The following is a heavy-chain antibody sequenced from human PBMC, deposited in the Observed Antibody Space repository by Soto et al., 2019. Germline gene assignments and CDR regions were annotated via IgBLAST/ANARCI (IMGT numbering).Heavy chain of an antibody. V-gene: IGHV4-59*08. CDR3: ASSIAAAGTFDY. Sequence: SETLSLTCTVSGGSISSYYWSWIRQPPGKGLEWIGYIYYSGSTNYNPSLKSRVTISVDTSKNQFSLKLSSVTAADTAVYYCASSIAAAGTFDYWGQGTLVTVSS. J-gene: IGHJ4*02. CDR1: GGSISSYY. D-gene: IGHD6-13*01. CDR2: IYYSGST.